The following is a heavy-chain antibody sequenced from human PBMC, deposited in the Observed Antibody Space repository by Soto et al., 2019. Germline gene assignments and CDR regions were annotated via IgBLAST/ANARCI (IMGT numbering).Heavy chain of an antibody. V-gene: IGHV3-48*03. CDR2: ISSIGSTI. J-gene: IGHJ3*02. D-gene: IGHD5-12*01. CDR3: ARDGYHDGFDI. CDR1: GLTCYRSE. Sequence: PIRRSSGASGLTCYRSERTRLLKAPGKGLEWVSYISSIGSTIYYADSVKGRFTISRDNAKNSLYLQMNSLRAEVSAVYYCARDGYHDGFDIWGQGTMVYVS.